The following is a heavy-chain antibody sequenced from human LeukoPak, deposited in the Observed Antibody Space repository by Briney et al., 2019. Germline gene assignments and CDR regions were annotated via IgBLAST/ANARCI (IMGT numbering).Heavy chain of an antibody. CDR3: ASGLGYCSSTSCYTGSGAYYFDF. Sequence: PGGSLRLSCAASGFTFRSYAMSWVRQAPGKGLEWVSTISGSGTSRYYADSVEGRFTISRDNSKNTLYLQMNSLRAEDTAVYYCASGLGYCSSTSCYTGSGAYYFDFRGQGTLVTVSS. J-gene: IGHJ4*02. CDR1: GFTFRSYA. D-gene: IGHD2-2*02. V-gene: IGHV3-23*01. CDR2: ISGSGTSR.